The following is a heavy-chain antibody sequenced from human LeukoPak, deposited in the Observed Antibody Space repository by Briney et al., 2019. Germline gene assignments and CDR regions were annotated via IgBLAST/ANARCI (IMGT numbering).Heavy chain of an antibody. V-gene: IGHV3-21*01. CDR2: ISSSSSSK. D-gene: IGHD5-12*01. CDR3: ARTPGHSGDDWAYTK. Sequence: GGSLRLSCAASGFTFSSYSMNWVRQAPGKGLEWVSSISSSSSSKYYADSVKGRFTISRDNAKNSLDLQMNSLRAEDTAVYYCARTPGHSGDDWAYTKWGQGTLVTVSS. J-gene: IGHJ4*02. CDR1: GFTFSSYS.